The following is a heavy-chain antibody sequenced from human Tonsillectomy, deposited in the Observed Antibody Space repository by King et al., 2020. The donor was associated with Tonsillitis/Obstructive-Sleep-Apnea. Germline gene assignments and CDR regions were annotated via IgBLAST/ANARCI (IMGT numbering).Heavy chain of an antibody. D-gene: IGHD6-19*01. Sequence: VQLVESVGGLIQPGGSLRLSCAVSGFSVSNNYMSWVRQAPWKGLEWVSVIYCADKTHYAYAVKGRFTISRDISQNTVYLQMNRLRVEDTAVYYCARDGELQWLATFDYWGRGTLVIVSS. J-gene: IGHJ4*02. CDR1: GFSVSNNY. CDR2: IYCADKT. CDR3: ARDGELQWLATFDY. V-gene: IGHV3-53*01.